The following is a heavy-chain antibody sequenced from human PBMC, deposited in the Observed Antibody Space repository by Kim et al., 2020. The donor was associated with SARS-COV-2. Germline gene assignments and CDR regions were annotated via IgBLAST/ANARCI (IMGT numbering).Heavy chain of an antibody. V-gene: IGHV5-51*01. CDR3: ARLIAVPSNNWFDP. J-gene: IGHJ5*02. D-gene: IGHD6-19*01. Sequence: SPSFQGQVTISADKSISTAYLQWSSLKASDTAMYYCARLIAVPSNNWFDPWGQGTLVTVSS.